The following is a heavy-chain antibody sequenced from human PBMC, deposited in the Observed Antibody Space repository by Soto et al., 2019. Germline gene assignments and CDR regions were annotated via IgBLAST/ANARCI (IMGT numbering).Heavy chain of an antibody. V-gene: IGHV1-8*01. CDR1: GYTFTSYD. J-gene: IGHJ6*02. Sequence: QAQLVQSGAEVKKPGASVKVSCKASGYTFTSYDINWVRQAPGQGLEWLGWMDPNSGSTGYAQNFQGRVTMTRNISINPAHMELSSLRSEDTAVYYCARERKFDFWRKGLDVWGQGTTVTVSS. CDR2: MDPNSGST. CDR3: ARERKFDFWRKGLDV. D-gene: IGHD3-3*01.